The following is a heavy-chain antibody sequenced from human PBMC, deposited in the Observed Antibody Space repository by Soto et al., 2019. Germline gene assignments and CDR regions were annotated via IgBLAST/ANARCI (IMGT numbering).Heavy chain of an antibody. CDR1: GGSISSSSYY. CDR3: ARQRLGELSSADYFDY. Sequence: QLQLQESGPGLVKPSETLSLTCTVSGGSISSSSYYWGWIRQPPGKGLEWIGSIYYSGSTYYNPSLKGRVTISGDTAKNQFSLKLSSVTAADTAVYYCARQRLGELSSADYFDYWGQGTLVTVSS. D-gene: IGHD3-16*02. J-gene: IGHJ4*02. CDR2: IYYSGST. V-gene: IGHV4-39*01.